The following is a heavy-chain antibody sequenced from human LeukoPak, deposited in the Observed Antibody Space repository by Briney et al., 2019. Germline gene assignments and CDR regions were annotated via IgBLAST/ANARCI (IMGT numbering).Heavy chain of an antibody. J-gene: IGHJ4*02. CDR1: GFTFSTYS. Sequence: GGSLRLSCAASGFTFSTYSMNWVRQAPGKGLGWVSYIRSSSSTIYYADSVKGRFTISRDNAKNSLYLQMNSLRAEDTAVYYCARDLSNYYDSSGYFDYWGQGTLVTVSS. V-gene: IGHV3-48*01. D-gene: IGHD3-22*01. CDR3: ARDLSNYYDSSGYFDY. CDR2: IRSSSSTI.